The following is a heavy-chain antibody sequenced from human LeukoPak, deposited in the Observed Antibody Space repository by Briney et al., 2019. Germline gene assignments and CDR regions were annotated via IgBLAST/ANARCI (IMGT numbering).Heavy chain of an antibody. V-gene: IGHV3-21*01. CDR2: ISSSSSYI. J-gene: IGHJ4*02. CDR1: GLTFSSYS. CDR3: ARVANWNHLDD. Sequence: GGSLRLSCAASGLTFSSYSMNWVRQAPGKGLEWVSSISSSSSYIYYADSVKGRFTISRDNAKNSLYLQMNSLRAEDTAVYYCARVANWNHLDDWGQGTLVTVSS. D-gene: IGHD1-1*01.